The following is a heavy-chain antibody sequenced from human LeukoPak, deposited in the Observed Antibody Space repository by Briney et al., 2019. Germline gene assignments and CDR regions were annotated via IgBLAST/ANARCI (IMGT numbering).Heavy chain of an antibody. V-gene: IGHV3-30-3*01. CDR3: AMEGAIAAAYYYYYGMDV. Sequence: GGSLRLSCAASGFTFSSYAMHWVRQAPGKGLEWVAVISYDGSNKYYADSVKGRYTISRDNSKNTLYLQMNSLRAEDTAVYYCAMEGAIAAAYYYYYGMDVWGQGTTVTVSS. CDR2: ISYDGSNK. D-gene: IGHD6-13*01. CDR1: GFTFSSYA. J-gene: IGHJ6*02.